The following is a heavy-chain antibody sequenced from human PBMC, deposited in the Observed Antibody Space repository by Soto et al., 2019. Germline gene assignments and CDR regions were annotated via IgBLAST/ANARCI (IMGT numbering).Heavy chain of an antibody. CDR3: ARQVVITAVEDV. J-gene: IGHJ6*02. Sequence: XXTLSLHYTVAGGSISSYYWSCIPQPPGKGLEWIGYIYYSGSTYYNPSLKSRVTISVDTSKNQFSLKLSSVTAADTAVYYCARQVVITAVEDVWGQGTTVTVSS. V-gene: IGHV4-59*04. D-gene: IGHD3-22*01. CDR1: GGSISSYY. CDR2: IYYSGST.